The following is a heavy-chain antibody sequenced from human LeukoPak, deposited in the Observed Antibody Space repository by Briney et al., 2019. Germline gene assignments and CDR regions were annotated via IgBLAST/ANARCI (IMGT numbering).Heavy chain of an antibody. CDR3: ARALGYCSSTSCYVSTFPFDP. CDR1: GYTFTSYG. D-gene: IGHD2-2*01. Sequence: ASVKVSCKASGYTFTSYGISWVRQALGQGLEWMGWISAYNGNTNYAQKLQGRVTMTTDTSTSTAYMELRSLRSDDTAVYYCARALGYCSSTSCYVSTFPFDPWGQGTLVTVSS. J-gene: IGHJ5*02. CDR2: ISAYNGNT. V-gene: IGHV1-18*01.